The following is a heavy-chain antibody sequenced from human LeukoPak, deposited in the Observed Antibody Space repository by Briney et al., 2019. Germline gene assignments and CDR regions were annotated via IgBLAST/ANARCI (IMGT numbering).Heavy chain of an antibody. CDR2: IIPILGIA. D-gene: IGHD3-3*01. V-gene: IGHV1-69*02. J-gene: IGHJ4*02. CDR1: GGTFSSYT. CDR3: ARSTTISPLDY. Sequence: SVKVSCRASGGTFSSYTINWVRQAPGQGLEWMGRIIPILGIANYAQKFQGRVTITADKSTSTAYMELSSLRSEDTAVYYCARSTTISPLDYWGQGTLVTVSS.